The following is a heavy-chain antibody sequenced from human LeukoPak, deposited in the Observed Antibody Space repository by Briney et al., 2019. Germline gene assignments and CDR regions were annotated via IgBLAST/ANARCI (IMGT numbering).Heavy chain of an antibody. Sequence: PGGSLRLSCSACGFTFSAYWMSWVRQAPGKGLEWVANIKQDGSEKYYVDSVKGRFTISRDNAKNSLYLQMNSLRGEDTAVYYCARDTPGEESHWGQGTLVTVSS. CDR2: IKQDGSEK. V-gene: IGHV3-7*01. J-gene: IGHJ4*02. CDR3: ARDTPGEESH. D-gene: IGHD2-2*01. CDR1: GFTFSAYW.